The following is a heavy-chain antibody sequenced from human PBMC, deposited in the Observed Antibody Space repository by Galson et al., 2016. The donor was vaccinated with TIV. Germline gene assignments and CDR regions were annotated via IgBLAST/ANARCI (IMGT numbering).Heavy chain of an antibody. J-gene: IGHJ4*02. V-gene: IGHV1-8*02. CDR3: ARSGDYGDY. CDR2: MNPNSGNT. Sequence: SVKVSCKASGYAFTSYDINWVRQATGQGLEWMGWMNPNSGNTGYAQKFRGRVTMTRNTSVRTAYRELRSLRSEYTAVYYCARSGDYGDYWGQGTLVTVSS. CDR1: GYAFTSYD. D-gene: IGHD4-17*01.